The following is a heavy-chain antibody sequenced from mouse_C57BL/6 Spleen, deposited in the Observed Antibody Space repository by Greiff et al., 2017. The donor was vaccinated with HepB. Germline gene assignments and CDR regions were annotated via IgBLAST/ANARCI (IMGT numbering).Heavy chain of an antibody. Sequence: QVQLQQSGAELARPGASVKLSCKASGYTFTSYGISWVKQRTGQGLEWIGEIYPRSGNTYYNEKFKGKATLTADKSSSTAYMELRSLTSEDSAVYFCAGDYYGSSYRDYFDYWGQGTTLTVSS. V-gene: IGHV1-81*01. CDR3: AGDYYGSSYRDYFDY. J-gene: IGHJ2*01. CDR1: GYTFTSYG. CDR2: IYPRSGNT. D-gene: IGHD1-1*01.